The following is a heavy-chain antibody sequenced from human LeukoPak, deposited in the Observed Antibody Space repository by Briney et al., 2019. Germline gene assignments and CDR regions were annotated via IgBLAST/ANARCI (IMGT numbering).Heavy chain of an antibody. CDR2: IFYTGST. V-gene: IGHV4-59*08. CDR1: GGSINSYY. CDR3: ARQRWGTDFDY. Sequence: SETLSLTCTVSGGSINSYYWTWIRQPPGKGLEWIGYIFYTGSTNYNPSLKSRVTLSVDTSKYQFSLKLSSVTAADTALYYCARQRWGTDFDYWGQGTLVTVSS. D-gene: IGHD1-26*01. J-gene: IGHJ4*02.